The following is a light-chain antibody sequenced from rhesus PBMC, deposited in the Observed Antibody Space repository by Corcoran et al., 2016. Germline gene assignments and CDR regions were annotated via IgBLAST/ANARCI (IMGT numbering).Light chain of an antibody. CDR2: KAS. J-gene: IGKJ4*01. Sequence: DIQMTQSPSSLSASVGDRVTITCRASENVNNYLNWYQQKPGKAPKLLIYKASNLQSGVPSRFSGSGYGTDYKFTISSLQPEDVATYYWQHGYGTPLTFGGGTKVEIK. CDR3: QHGYGTPLT. CDR1: ENVNNY. V-gene: IGKV1-74*01.